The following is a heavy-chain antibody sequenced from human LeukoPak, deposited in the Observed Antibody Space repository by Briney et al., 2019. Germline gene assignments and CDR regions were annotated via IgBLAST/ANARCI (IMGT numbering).Heavy chain of an antibody. J-gene: IGHJ4*02. CDR2: LRYDGRSK. CDR3: PIGVNYAFDD. D-gene: IGHD1-7*01. CDR1: GFILSDSG. V-gene: IGHV3-30*02. Sequence: PGGSLRLSCTASGFILSDSGFNWVRQAPGKGLEWVAFLRYDGRSKYYLDAVKGRFTISRDNSKNTVYLQMDSLRPEDTAVYYCPIGVNYAFDDWGQGTLVTVSS.